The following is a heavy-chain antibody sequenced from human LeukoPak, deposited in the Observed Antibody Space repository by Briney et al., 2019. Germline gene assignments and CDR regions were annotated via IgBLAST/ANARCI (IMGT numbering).Heavy chain of an antibody. CDR2: ISSSSSYI. J-gene: IGHJ5*02. Sequence: GGSLRLSCAASGFTFSSYSMNWVRQAPGKGLEWVSSISSSSSYIYYADSVKGRFTISRDNAKNSLYLQMNSLRAEDTAVYYCASLLWFGELKNWFDPWGQEPWSPSP. D-gene: IGHD3-10*01. CDR3: ASLLWFGELKNWFDP. CDR1: GFTFSSYS. V-gene: IGHV3-21*01.